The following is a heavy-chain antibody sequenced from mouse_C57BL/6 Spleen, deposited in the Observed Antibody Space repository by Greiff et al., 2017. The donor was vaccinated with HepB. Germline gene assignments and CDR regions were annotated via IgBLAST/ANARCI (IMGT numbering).Heavy chain of an antibody. V-gene: IGHV5-9-1*02. CDR2: ISSGGDYI. J-gene: IGHJ2*01. CDR3: TREGRYFSFDD. Sequence: EVNVVESGEGLVKPGGSLKLSCAASGFTFSSYAMSWVRQTPEKRLEWVAYISSGGDYIYYADTVKGRFTISRDNARNTLYLQMSSLKSEDTAMYYCTREGRYFSFDDWGQGTTLTVSS. CDR1: GFTFSSYA.